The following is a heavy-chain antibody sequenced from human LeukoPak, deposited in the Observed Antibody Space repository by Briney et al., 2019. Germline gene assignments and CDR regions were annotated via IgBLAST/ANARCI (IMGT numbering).Heavy chain of an antibody. CDR2: INHSGST. CDR1: GGSFSGYY. Sequence: PSETLSLTCAVYGGSFSGYYWSWIRQPPGKGLEWIGEINHSGSTNYNPSLKSRVTISVDTSKNQFSLKLSSVTAADTAVYYCASEGYCSGGSCSNWFDPWGQGTLVTVSS. CDR3: ASEGYCSGGSCSNWFDP. J-gene: IGHJ5*02. D-gene: IGHD2-15*01. V-gene: IGHV4-34*01.